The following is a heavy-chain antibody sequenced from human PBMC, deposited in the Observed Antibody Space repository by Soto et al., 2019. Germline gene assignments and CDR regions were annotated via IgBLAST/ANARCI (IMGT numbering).Heavy chain of an antibody. CDR1: GDTFKSYF. CDR2: INPNRGAT. CDR3: ATCTRYRTRWTYYTDYGLDV. D-gene: IGHD5-12*01. Sequence: QFVQSGAEVKKPGASVRVSCKGSGDTFKSYFLIWVRQAPGQGPEWMGWINPNRGATHYAQKFQGRVTMSNNTSISSAYLELTRLTSDDTAVYYCATCTRYRTRWTYYTDYGLDVWCPGTRVIVPS. J-gene: IGHJ6*02. V-gene: IGHV1-2*02.